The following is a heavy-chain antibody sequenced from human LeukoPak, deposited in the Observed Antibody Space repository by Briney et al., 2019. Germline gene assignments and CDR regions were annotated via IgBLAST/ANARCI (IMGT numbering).Heavy chain of an antibody. CDR2: INAGNGNT. Sequence: ASVKVSCKASGYTFTNYAMHWVRQAPGHRLEWMGWINAGNGNTKYSQDFQSRVTITRDTSANTAYMELSSLRPEDMALYYCARARRYLDRLSPFDYWGQGTLVTVSS. J-gene: IGHJ4*02. CDR1: GYTFTNYA. V-gene: IGHV1-3*03. CDR3: ARARRYLDRLSPFDY. D-gene: IGHD3-9*01.